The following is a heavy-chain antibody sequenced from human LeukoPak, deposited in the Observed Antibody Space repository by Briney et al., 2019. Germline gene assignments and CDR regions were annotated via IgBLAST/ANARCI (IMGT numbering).Heavy chain of an antibody. V-gene: IGHV1-2*02. CDR2: INPNSGVT. D-gene: IGHD1-26*01. J-gene: IGHJ4*02. CDR1: GYTFSDYY. CDR3: ASVAHGSYYLPY. Sequence: GASVTVSCKAFGYTFSDYYMHWVRQAPGQGLEWMGWINPNSGVTKYAQKFQGRVTMTRDTSISTAYMEMSRLRSDDTAGYYCASVAHGSYYLPYLGQGTLVTVSS.